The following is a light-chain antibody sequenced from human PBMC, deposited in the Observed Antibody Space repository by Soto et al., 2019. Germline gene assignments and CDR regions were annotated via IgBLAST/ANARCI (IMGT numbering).Light chain of an antibody. CDR3: QHYNSYSEA. CDR1: QSVSIL. V-gene: IGKV3-15*01. J-gene: IGKJ1*01. CDR2: GAT. Sequence: ELVMTPSPATLSVTPGERATLSCRASQSVSILLAWYQQKPGQAPRLLIHGATTRATGIPTRFSGSGSGTEFTLTISSLQPDDFATYYCQHYNSYSEAFGQGAKVDI.